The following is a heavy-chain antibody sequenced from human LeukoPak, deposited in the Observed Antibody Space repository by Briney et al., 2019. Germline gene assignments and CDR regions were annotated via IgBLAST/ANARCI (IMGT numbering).Heavy chain of an antibody. CDR2: MNPNSGNT. D-gene: IGHD2-8*02. CDR3: ARGLRPSSYWSSGISGY. V-gene: IGHV1-8*01. J-gene: IGHJ4*02. Sequence: ASVKVSCKASGYTFTTYDINWVRQATGQGLEWMGRMNPNSGNTGYTQKFQGRVTMTRNTSITTAYMELSSLRSEDAAVYYCARGLRPSSYWSSGISGYWGQGTLATVSS. CDR1: GYTFTTYD.